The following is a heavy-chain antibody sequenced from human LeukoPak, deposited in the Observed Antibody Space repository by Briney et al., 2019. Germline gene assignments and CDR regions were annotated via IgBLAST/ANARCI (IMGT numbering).Heavy chain of an antibody. Sequence: GGSLRLSCAASGFTVSTYYMSWVRQAPGKGLEWVSVIYSRGSTYYADSVKGRFTISRDNSKNTLYLQMNSLRDEDTALYYCARGGPEDAFDIWGQGTMVIVSS. V-gene: IGHV3-66*01. J-gene: IGHJ3*02. CDR1: GFTVSTYY. D-gene: IGHD1-14*01. CDR2: IYSRGST. CDR3: ARGGPEDAFDI.